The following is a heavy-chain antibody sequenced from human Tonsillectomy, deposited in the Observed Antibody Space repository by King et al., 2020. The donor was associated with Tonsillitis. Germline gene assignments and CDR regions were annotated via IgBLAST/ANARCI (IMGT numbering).Heavy chain of an antibody. Sequence: VQLQESGPGLVKPSETLSLTCTVSGGSISSYYWSWIRQPPGKGLEWIGYIYYSGSTNYNPSLKSRVTISVDTSKNQFSLKLSSVNSADTAVYYCARVTGSSTLDYWGQGTLVTVSS. D-gene: IGHD6-13*01. V-gene: IGHV4-59*01. CDR1: GGSISSYY. CDR2: IYYSGST. CDR3: ARVTGSSTLDY. J-gene: IGHJ4*02.